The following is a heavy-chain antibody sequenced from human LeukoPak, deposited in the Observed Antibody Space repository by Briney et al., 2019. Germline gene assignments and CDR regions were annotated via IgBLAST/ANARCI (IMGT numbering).Heavy chain of an antibody. V-gene: IGHV4-39*07. D-gene: IGHD5-24*01. CDR3: ATRRGGYNSPFDY. Sequence: SETLSLTCTVSGGSISSSSYYWGWIRQPPGKGLEWIGSIYYSGSTYYNPSLKSRVTISVDTSKNQFSLKLSSVTAADTAVYYCATRRGGYNSPFDYWGQGTLVTVSS. CDR1: GGSISSSSYY. J-gene: IGHJ4*02. CDR2: IYYSGST.